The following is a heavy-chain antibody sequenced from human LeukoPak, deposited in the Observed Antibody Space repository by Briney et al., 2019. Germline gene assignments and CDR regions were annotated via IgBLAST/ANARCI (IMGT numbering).Heavy chain of an antibody. D-gene: IGHD3-3*01. CDR1: GFTFTSYA. CDR3: AREDSWSGYDY. CDR2: ISGSGEST. J-gene: IGHJ4*02. V-gene: IGHV3-23*01. Sequence: GGSLRLSCAASGFTFTSYAMSWVRQAPGKGLEWVSAISGSGESTYYADSVKGRFSISRDNAKNSLYLQMSSLRAEDTAVYYCAREDSWSGYDYWGQGTLVTVSS.